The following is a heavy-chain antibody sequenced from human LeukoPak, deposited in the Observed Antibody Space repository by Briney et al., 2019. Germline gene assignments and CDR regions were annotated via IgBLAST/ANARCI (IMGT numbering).Heavy chain of an antibody. D-gene: IGHD3-10*01. V-gene: IGHV1-69*04. CDR1: GGTFISYA. J-gene: IGHJ4*02. CDR3: ASFTMVRGVKGYFDY. CDR2: IIPISGIA. Sequence: SVKVSCKASGGTFISYAISWVRQAPGQGLEWMGRIIPISGIANYAQKFQGRVTITADKSTSTAYMELSSLRSEDTAVYYCASFTMVRGVKGYFDYWGQGTLVTVSS.